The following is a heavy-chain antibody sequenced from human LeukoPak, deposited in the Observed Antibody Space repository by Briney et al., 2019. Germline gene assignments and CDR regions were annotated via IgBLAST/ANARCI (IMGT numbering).Heavy chain of an antibody. Sequence: ASVEVSCKASGGTFSSYAISWVRQAPGQGLERMGRIIPILGIANYAQKFQGRVTITADKSTSTAYMELSSLRSEDTAVYYCARGPGSGELHFDYWGQGTLVTVSS. CDR2: IIPILGIA. CDR1: GGTFSSYA. V-gene: IGHV1-69*04. D-gene: IGHD1-26*01. CDR3: ARGPGSGELHFDY. J-gene: IGHJ4*02.